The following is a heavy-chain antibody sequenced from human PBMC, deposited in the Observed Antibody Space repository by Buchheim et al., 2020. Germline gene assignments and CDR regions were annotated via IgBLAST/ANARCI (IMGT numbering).Heavy chain of an antibody. D-gene: IGHD2-15*01. Sequence: EVQLLESGGGLVQPGGSLRLSCAASGFIFSSYAMNWVRQAPGKGLEWVSAISGSGGSTYYADSVKGRFTISRDNSKNTMYMQMNSLRAEDTAIYYCAKGCGDSCYLVRDSWGQGTL. CDR1: GFIFSSYA. CDR3: AKGCGDSCYLVRDS. CDR2: ISGSGGST. V-gene: IGHV3-23*01. J-gene: IGHJ4*02.